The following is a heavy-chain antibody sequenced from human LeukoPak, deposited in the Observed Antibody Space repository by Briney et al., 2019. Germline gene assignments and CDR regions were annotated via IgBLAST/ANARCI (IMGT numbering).Heavy chain of an antibody. CDR3: ARSHDHLWGNYPDY. V-gene: IGHV4/OR15-8*01. D-gene: IGHD3-16*02. J-gene: IGHJ4*02. CDR2: IHHDGRI. CDR1: GGPIDSTNW. Sequence: SETLSLTCDVSGGPIDSTNWWNWVRQPPGKGLEWIGEIHHDGRINYNPSLKSRVTLSVVKSKNQFSLRLNSVTAADTAMYYCARSHDHLWGNYPDYWGQGTLVTVSS.